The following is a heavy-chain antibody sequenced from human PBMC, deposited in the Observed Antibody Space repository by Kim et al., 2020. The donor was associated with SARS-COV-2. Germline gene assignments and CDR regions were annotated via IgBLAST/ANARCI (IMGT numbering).Heavy chain of an antibody. CDR3: ASAYFGSGSYLY. Sequence: SETLSLTCSVSGGSISGSSCHWGWIRQPPGKGLEWIGTMCHTGSTKYNSSLKNRVTISVDTSKKRFSLKLSSVTAADAAVYFCASAYFGSGSYLYWG. D-gene: IGHD3-10*01. CDR1: GGSISGSSCH. J-gene: IGHJ4*01. CDR2: MCHTGST. V-gene: IGHV4-39*01.